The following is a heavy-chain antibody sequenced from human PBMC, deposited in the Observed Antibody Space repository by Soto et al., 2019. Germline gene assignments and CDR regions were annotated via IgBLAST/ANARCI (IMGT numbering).Heavy chain of an antibody. CDR3: AGHGGQYLNWFDP. Sequence: EVQLVESGGGLVQPGGSLRLSCAASGFTFSSYDMNWVRQAPGKGLEWVSYISSSSSTIYYADSVKGRFTISRDNAKNSLYLQLNSLRAEDTAVYYCAGHGGQYLNWFDPWGQGILVTVSS. V-gene: IGHV3-48*01. D-gene: IGHD2-15*01. CDR2: ISSSSSTI. J-gene: IGHJ5*02. CDR1: GFTFSSYD.